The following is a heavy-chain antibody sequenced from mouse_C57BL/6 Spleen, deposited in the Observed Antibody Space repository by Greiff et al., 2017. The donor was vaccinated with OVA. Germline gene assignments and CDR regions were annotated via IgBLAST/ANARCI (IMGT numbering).Heavy chain of an antibody. CDR3: ARYGIWEIPFDY. CDR1: GYTFTGYW. Sequence: QVQLQQSGAELMKPGASVKLSCKAAGYTFTGYWIEWVKQRPGHGLEWIGEILPGSGSTNYNAKFKGKATFTADTSSNTAYMQLSSLTTEDSAIYYCARYGIWEIPFDYWGQGTTLTVSS. D-gene: IGHD1-1*01. CDR2: ILPGSGST. J-gene: IGHJ2*01. V-gene: IGHV1-9*01.